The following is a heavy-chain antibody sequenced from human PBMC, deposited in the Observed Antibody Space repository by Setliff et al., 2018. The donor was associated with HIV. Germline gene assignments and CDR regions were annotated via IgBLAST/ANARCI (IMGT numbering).Heavy chain of an antibody. CDR2: SDAEDGES. Sequence: GASVKVSCKVSGYPLSELSIHWVRQAPGKGLEWMGGSDAEDGESVYAQKFQDRVTMTEDRSTDTAYMELRNLTSDDTAVYYRTRTRTSNYYFLYWGQGTLVTVSS. D-gene: IGHD1-1*01. V-gene: IGHV1-24*01. CDR1: GYPLSELS. CDR3: TRTRTSNYYFLY. J-gene: IGHJ4*02.